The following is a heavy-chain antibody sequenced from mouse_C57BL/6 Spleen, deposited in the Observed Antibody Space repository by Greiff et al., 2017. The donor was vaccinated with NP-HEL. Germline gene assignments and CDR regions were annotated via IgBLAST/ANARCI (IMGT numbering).Heavy chain of an antibody. CDR2: IDPSDSYT. CDR3: ARSVYDGYAMDY. D-gene: IGHD2-3*01. J-gene: IGHJ4*01. Sequence: VQLQQSGAELVKPGASVKLSCKASGYTFTSYWMQWVKQRPGQGLEWIGEIDPSDSYTNYNQKFKGKATLTVDTSSNTAYMQLSSLTSEDSAVYYCARSVYDGYAMDYWGQGTSVTVSS. V-gene: IGHV1-50*01. CDR1: GYTFTSYW.